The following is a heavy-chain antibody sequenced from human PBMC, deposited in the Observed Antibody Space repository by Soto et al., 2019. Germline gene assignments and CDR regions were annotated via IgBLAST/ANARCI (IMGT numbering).Heavy chain of an antibody. CDR3: ANPPRY. J-gene: IGHJ4*02. V-gene: IGHV1-69*02. CDR2: IIPILGIA. CDR1: GGTFSSYT. Sequence: QVQLVQSGAEVKKPGSSVKVSCKASGGTFSSYTVSWVRQAPGQGLEWMGRIIPILGIANYAQKFQGRVTITADKSTGTAYMALRSMRFEDTAVYYCANPPRYWGQGTLVTVSS.